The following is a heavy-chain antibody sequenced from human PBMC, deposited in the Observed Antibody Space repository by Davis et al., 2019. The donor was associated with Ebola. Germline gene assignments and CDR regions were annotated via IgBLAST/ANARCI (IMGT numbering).Heavy chain of an antibody. CDR1: GFIFSRYG. J-gene: IGHJ4*02. V-gene: IGHV3-30*03. CDR3: ARDYYDSSGRYFDY. Sequence: GESLKTSCAASGFIFSRYGMHWVRPAPGKGLEWVAVISYDGSNKYYADSVKGRFTISRDNSKNTLYLQMNSLRAEDTAVYYCARDYYDSSGRYFDYWGQGTLVTVSS. CDR2: ISYDGSNK. D-gene: IGHD3-22*01.